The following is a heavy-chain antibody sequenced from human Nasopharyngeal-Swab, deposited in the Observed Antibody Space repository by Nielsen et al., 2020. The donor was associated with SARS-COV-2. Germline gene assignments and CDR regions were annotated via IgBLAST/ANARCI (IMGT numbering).Heavy chain of an antibody. Sequence: SETLSLTCTVSGGSISNSSYYWGWIRQPPGKGLEWIGSIYYSGSTYYNPSLKSRVTISVDTSKNQFSLKLSSVTAADTAVHYCARHRYSSSWSWYFDYWGQGTLVTVSS. J-gene: IGHJ4*02. CDR2: IYYSGST. V-gene: IGHV4-39*01. CDR1: GGSISNSSYY. CDR3: ARHRYSSSWSWYFDY. D-gene: IGHD6-13*01.